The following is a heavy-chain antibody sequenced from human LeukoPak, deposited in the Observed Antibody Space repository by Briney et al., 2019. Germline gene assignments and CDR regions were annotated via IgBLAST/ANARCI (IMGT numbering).Heavy chain of an antibody. D-gene: IGHD6-25*01. V-gene: IGHV3-74*01. CDR2: LHSDGTST. CDR3: ARSGWPYYFDY. CDR1: GFTLSNYW. J-gene: IGHJ4*02. Sequence: PGGSLRLSCAASGFTLSNYWMHWVRQAPGKGLVWVSRLHSDGTSTSYADSVRGRFTISRDNARNTLYLQMNTLRAEDTAVYYCARSGWPYYFDYWGQGTLVTVS.